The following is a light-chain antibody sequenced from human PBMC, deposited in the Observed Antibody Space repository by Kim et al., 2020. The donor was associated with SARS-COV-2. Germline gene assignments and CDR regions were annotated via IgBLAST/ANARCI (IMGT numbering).Light chain of an antibody. J-gene: IGLJ3*02. CDR1: SSNIGSNV. Sequence: SVTNSVSQSSSNIGSNVVNWYQQLPGTAPKLLMYSNDYRPSGVPDRFSGSKSGTSASLAISGLQSEDEADYYGAAWDDSLKGSVFGGGTQLTVL. V-gene: IGLV1-44*01. CDR2: SND. CDR3: AAWDDSLKGSV.